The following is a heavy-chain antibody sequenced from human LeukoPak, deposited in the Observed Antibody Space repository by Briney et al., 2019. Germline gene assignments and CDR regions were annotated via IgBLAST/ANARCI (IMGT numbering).Heavy chain of an antibody. Sequence: GGSLRLSCAASGFTFSSYAMHWVRQAPGRGLEWVAVISYDGSNKYYADSVKGRFTISRDNSKNTLYLQMNSLRAEDTAVYYCAKEAYDSSGLIDYWGQGTLVTVSS. CDR3: AKEAYDSSGLIDY. D-gene: IGHD3-22*01. CDR1: GFTFSSYA. J-gene: IGHJ4*02. CDR2: ISYDGSNK. V-gene: IGHV3-30-3*01.